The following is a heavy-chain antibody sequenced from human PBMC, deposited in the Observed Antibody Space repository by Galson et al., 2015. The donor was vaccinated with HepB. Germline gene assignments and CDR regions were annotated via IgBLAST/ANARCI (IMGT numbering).Heavy chain of an antibody. Sequence: SLRLSCAASGFTFSSYSMNWVRQAPGKGLEWVSYISRSSSTIYYADSVKGRFTISRDNAKNSLYLQMNSLRDEDTAVYYCARESPAYYDILTGYSYYYYGMDVWGQGTTVTVSS. CDR1: GFTFSSYS. J-gene: IGHJ6*02. V-gene: IGHV3-48*02. D-gene: IGHD3-9*01. CDR3: ARESPAYYDILTGYSYYYYGMDV. CDR2: ISRSSSTI.